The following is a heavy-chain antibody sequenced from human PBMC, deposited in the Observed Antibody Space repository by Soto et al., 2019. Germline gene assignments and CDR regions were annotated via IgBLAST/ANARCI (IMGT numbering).Heavy chain of an antibody. CDR1: GYTFTSYY. CDR2: ISAYDGNT. J-gene: IGHJ4*02. Sequence: ASVKVSCKASGYTFTSYYMHWVRQAPGQGLEWMGWISAYDGNTNYAQKLQGRVTMTTDTSTTTAYMELRSLRSDDTAVYYCARPGPPPGYWGQGTLVTVSS. CDR3: ARPGPPPGY. V-gene: IGHV1-18*04.